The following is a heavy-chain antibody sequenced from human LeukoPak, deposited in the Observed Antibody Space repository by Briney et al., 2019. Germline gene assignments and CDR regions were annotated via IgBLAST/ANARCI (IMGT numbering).Heavy chain of an antibody. CDR1: GGSFSGYY. CDR2: INHSGST. CDR3: ARGRETKAWIQLWLGHAFDI. D-gene: IGHD5-18*01. V-gene: IGHV4-34*01. Sequence: SEALSLTCAVYGGSFSGYYWSWIRQPPGKGLEWIGEINHSGSTNYNPSLKSRVTISVDTSKNQFSLKLSSVTAADTAVYYCARGRETKAWIQLWLGHAFDIWGQGTMVTVSS. J-gene: IGHJ3*02.